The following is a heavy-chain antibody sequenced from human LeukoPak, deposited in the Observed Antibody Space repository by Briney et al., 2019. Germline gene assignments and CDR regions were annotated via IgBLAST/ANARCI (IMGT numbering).Heavy chain of an antibody. V-gene: IGHV3-23*01. CDR1: GFTFSNTW. CDR3: AKEIDSSGYYDF. J-gene: IGHJ4*02. CDR2: ISGSGGST. Sequence: GGSLRLSCAASGFTFSNTWMNWVRQAPGKGPEWVSAISGSGGSTYYAASMKGRFTISRDNSKNTLYLQMNSLRAEDTAVYYCAKEIDSSGYYDFWGQGTLVTVSS. D-gene: IGHD3-22*01.